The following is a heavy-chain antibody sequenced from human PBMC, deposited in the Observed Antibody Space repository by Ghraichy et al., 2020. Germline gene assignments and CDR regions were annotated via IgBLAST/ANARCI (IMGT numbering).Heavy chain of an antibody. D-gene: IGHD3-3*01. CDR1: GIINSDYY. CDR3: ATGDNLLSRYSFDS. V-gene: IGHV3-11*03. J-gene: IGHJ4*02. Sequence: SCSASGIINSDYYMSWIRQAPGKGLEWVSYVSRDITFTNYADSVKGRFTITRDNAKNSMYLQMDNLRVEDTAVYYCATGDNLLSRYSFDSWGRGTLVTVSS. CDR2: VSRDITFT.